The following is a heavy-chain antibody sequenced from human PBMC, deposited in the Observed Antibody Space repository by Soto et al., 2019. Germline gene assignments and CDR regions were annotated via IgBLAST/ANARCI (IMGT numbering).Heavy chain of an antibody. V-gene: IGHV3-23*01. Sequence: GGSLRLSCAASGFTFSSYAMSWVRQAPGKGLEWVSAISGSGGGTYYADSVKGRFTISRDNSKNTLYLQMSSLRAEDTAVYSCAKAWMDNARQRYFDHWGQGTLVTVSS. CDR1: GFTFSSYA. CDR3: AKAWMDNARQRYFDH. J-gene: IGHJ4*02. D-gene: IGHD5-12*01. CDR2: ISGSGGGT.